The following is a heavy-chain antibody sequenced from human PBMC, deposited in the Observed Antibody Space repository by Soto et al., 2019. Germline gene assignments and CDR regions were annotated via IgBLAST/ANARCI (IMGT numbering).Heavy chain of an antibody. Sequence: EVQLVESGGGLVKPGGSLRLSCAASGFSFSDYSMNWVRQAPGKGLEWVSSISGSTSYIYYADSLKGRFTVSRDNAEKSLYLQMNSLRAEDTAVYHCARDGPFWSGTGCRDYYHYMDFWGKGTTVIVSS. CDR3: ARDGPFWSGTGCRDYYHYMDF. CDR2: ISGSTSYI. D-gene: IGHD3-3*01. CDR1: GFSFSDYS. V-gene: IGHV3-21*01. J-gene: IGHJ6*03.